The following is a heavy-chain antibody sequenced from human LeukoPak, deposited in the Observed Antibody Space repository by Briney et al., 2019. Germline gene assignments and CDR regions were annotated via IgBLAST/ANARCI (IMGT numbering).Heavy chain of an antibody. V-gene: IGHV4-39*07. CDR2: IYYSGSA. Sequence: SETLSLTCSVSGGSIRISSYYWGWIRQPPGKGLEWIGSIYYSGSAYYNPSLKSRITISVDTSKSQFSLKLNSVTAADTAVYYCARVNWREGYFDYWGQGTLVTVSS. CDR1: GGSIRISSYY. CDR3: ARVNWREGYFDY. J-gene: IGHJ4*02. D-gene: IGHD1-1*01.